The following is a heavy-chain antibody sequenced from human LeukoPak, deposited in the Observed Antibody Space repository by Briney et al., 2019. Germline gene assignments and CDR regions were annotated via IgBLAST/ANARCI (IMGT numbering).Heavy chain of an antibody. D-gene: IGHD2-2*01. CDR3: AKDGIVVVPAAMSWFDP. CDR2: XSGSGGST. V-gene: IGHV3-23*01. J-gene: IGHJ5*02. Sequence: XRLXCAAPXFTXSSXAMSWVREAPGXGRGXXSXXSGSGGSTYYAHSVKGRFTISRDNSKNTLYLQINSLKAEDTAVYYCAKDGIVVVPAAMSWFDPWGQGTLVTVSS. CDR1: XFTXSSXA.